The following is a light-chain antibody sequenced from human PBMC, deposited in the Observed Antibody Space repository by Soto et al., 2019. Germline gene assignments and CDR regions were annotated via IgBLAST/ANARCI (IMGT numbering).Light chain of an antibody. Sequence: QSALPQPASVSGSPGQSITMSCTGTSSDIGAYNYVSWYQQHPGKAPKLILYDVATRPSGVSDRFSGSKSGNTASLTISGLQAEDEADYYCISYTSTLFVFGTGTKVTVL. V-gene: IGLV2-14*03. CDR2: DVA. CDR3: ISYTSTLFV. J-gene: IGLJ1*01. CDR1: SSDIGAYNY.